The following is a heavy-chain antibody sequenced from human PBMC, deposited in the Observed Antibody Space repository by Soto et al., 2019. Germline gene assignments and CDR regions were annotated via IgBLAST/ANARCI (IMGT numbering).Heavy chain of an antibody. J-gene: IGHJ4*02. V-gene: IGHV3-23*01. Sequence: GSLRLSCAASGFTFSSYAMSWVRQAPGKGLEWVSAISGSGGSTYYADSVKGRFTISRDNSKNTLYLQMNSLRAEDTAVYYCAKSDRYDYIWGSYRSPCFNYWGQGTLVTVSS. D-gene: IGHD3-16*02. CDR2: ISGSGGST. CDR1: GFTFSSYA. CDR3: AKSDRYDYIWGSYRSPCFNY.